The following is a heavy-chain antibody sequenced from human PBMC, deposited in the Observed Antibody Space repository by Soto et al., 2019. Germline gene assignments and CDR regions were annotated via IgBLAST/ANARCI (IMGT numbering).Heavy chain of an antibody. Sequence: QVQLVESGGGVVQPGRSLRLSCAASGFTFSSYGMHWVRQAPGKGLEWVAVISYDGSNKYYADSVKGRFTISRDNSKNTLYLQMNSLRAEDTAVYYCAKDWGRDCYIGNYFDYWGQGTLVTVSS. CDR3: AKDWGRDCYIGNYFDY. CDR1: GFTFSSYG. J-gene: IGHJ4*02. CDR2: ISYDGSNK. V-gene: IGHV3-30*18. D-gene: IGHD2-21*01.